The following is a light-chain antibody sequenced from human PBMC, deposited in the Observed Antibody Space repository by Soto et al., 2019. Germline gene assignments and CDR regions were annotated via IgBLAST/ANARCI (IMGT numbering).Light chain of an antibody. Sequence: EIQMTQSASTLSVSPGERATLSCGASHSVRSDLAWYQQKPAQSPRLLIFDASTRATGIPARFSGSGCATEFTPTISNLQSEDFAVYYCHQYNKWPPITFGQGTRLEIK. CDR3: HQYNKWPPIT. V-gene: IGKV3-15*01. J-gene: IGKJ5*01. CDR1: HSVRSD. CDR2: DAS.